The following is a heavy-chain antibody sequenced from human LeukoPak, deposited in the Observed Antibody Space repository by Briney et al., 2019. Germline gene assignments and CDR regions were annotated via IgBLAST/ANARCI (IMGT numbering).Heavy chain of an antibody. D-gene: IGHD5/OR15-5a*01. J-gene: IGHJ3*02. CDR1: GGSISSGSYY. Sequence: SETLSLTCTVSGGSISSGSYYWSWIRQPAWKGLEWIGRIYTSGSTNYNPSLKSRVTISVDTSKNQFSLKLSSVTAADTAVYYCAGSLKIYDALHIWGQGTMVTVSS. CDR3: AGSLKIYDALHI. V-gene: IGHV4-61*02. CDR2: IYTSGST.